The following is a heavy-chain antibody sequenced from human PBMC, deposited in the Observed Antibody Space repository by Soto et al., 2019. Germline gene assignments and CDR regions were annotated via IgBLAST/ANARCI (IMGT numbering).Heavy chain of an antibody. CDR3: ARADCSGGSCYFDY. CDR1: GGSISSYY. V-gene: IGHV4-59*01. CDR2: IYYSGST. J-gene: IGHJ4*02. Sequence: SETLSLTCTVSGGSISSYYWSWIRQPPGKGLEWIGYIYYSGSTNYNPSLKSRVTISVDTSKNQFSLKLSSVTAADTAVYYCARADCSGGSCYFDYWGQGTLVTVSS. D-gene: IGHD2-15*01.